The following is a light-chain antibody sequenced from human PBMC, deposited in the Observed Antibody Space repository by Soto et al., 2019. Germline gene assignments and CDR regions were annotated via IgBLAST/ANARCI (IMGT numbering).Light chain of an antibody. V-gene: IGKV1-9*01. J-gene: IGKJ1*01. Sequence: DIQLTQSPSFLSASVGDRVTITCRASQGISSYLAWYQQKPGKAPKLLIYAASTLQSGVPPRFSGSGSGTEFTLTISSLQPEDFATYYCQQLNTYPETFGQGTKVDIK. CDR2: AAS. CDR3: QQLNTYPET. CDR1: QGISSY.